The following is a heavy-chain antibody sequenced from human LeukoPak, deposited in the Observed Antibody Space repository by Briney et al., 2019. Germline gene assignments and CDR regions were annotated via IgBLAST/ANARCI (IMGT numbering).Heavy chain of an antibody. CDR3: ARARLLWFGVFDY. CDR2: ISSSGSTI. CDR1: RFTFSSYS. D-gene: IGHD3-10*01. J-gene: IGHJ4*02. V-gene: IGHV3-48*04. Sequence: PGGSLRLSCAASRFTFSSYSMNWVRQAPGKGLEWVSSISSSGSTIYYADSVKGRFTISRDNAKNSLYLQMNSLRAKDTAVYYCARARLLWFGVFDYWGQGTLVTVSS.